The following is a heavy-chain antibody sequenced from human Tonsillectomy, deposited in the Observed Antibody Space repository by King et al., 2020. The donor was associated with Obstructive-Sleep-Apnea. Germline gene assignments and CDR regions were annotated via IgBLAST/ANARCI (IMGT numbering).Heavy chain of an antibody. CDR2: IRPYNGDT. CDR3: AREEAGRSCWN. V-gene: IGHV1-18*04. Sequence: QLVQSGAEVKNPGASVKVSCKASGYTFTSYTIIWVRQAPGQGLEWMGWIRPYNGDTNYAQKLQGRVTMTTDTSTSTAYMELRSLRSDDTAVYYCAREEAGRSCWNWGQGTLVTVSS. CDR1: GYTFTSYT. J-gene: IGHJ4*02. D-gene: IGHD2-15*01.